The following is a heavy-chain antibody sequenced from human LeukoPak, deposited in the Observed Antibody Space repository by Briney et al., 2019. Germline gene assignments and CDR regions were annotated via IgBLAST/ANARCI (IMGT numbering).Heavy chain of an antibody. Sequence: PGGSLRLSCAASGFTFSSYEMNWVRQAPGKGLEWVSYISSSGSTIYYADSVRGRFTISRDNAKNPLYLQMNSLRAEDTAVYYCARTLVVVTATSSCWGQGTLVTVSS. CDR2: ISSSGSTI. J-gene: IGHJ4*02. V-gene: IGHV3-48*03. CDR3: ARTLVVVTATSSC. CDR1: GFTFSSYE. D-gene: IGHD2-15*01.